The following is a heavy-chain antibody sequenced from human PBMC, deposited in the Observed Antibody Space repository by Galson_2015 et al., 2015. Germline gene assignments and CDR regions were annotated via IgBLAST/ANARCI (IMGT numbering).Heavy chain of an antibody. V-gene: IGHV3-33*01. CDR2: IWYDGSNK. CDR1: GFTFSSYG. J-gene: IGHJ5*02. Sequence: SLRLSCAASGFTFSSYGMHWVRQAPGKGLEWVAVIWYDGSNKYYADSVKGRFTISRDNSKNTLYLQMNSLRAEDTAVYYCARDQESGYWFDPWGQGTLVTVSS. D-gene: IGHD3-10*01. CDR3: ARDQESGYWFDP.